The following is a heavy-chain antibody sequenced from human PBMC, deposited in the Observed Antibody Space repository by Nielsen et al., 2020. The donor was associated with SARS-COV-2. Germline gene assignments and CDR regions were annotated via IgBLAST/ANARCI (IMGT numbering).Heavy chain of an antibody. Sequence: SETLSLTCIVSGGSVSSGSHYWSWIRQPPGKGLEWIGYIFYRGSTNYKPSLKSRVTISVDTSKIQFSLKVNSVTAADTAVYYCVRIDLATISVDYWGRGTLVTVSS. V-gene: IGHV4-61*01. CDR1: GGSVSSGSHY. CDR3: VRIDLATISVDY. CDR2: IFYRGST. J-gene: IGHJ4*02. D-gene: IGHD5-24*01.